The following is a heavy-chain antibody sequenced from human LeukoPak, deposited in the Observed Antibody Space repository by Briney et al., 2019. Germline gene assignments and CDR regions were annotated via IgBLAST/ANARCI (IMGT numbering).Heavy chain of an antibody. Sequence: PGGSLRLSCTASGFPFIEYSMNWVRQAPGKGLEWISYIGIDSGNTKYADSVRGRFTISADKAKNSLYLQMNSLRVEDTAVYYCAREQYYYDSSGFDYWGQGTLVTVSS. J-gene: IGHJ4*02. CDR3: AREQYYYDSSGFDY. CDR2: IGIDSGNT. CDR1: GFPFIEYS. V-gene: IGHV3-48*01. D-gene: IGHD3-22*01.